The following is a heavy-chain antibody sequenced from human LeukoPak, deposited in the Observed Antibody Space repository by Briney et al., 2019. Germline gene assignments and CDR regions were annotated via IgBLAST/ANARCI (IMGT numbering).Heavy chain of an antibody. J-gene: IGHJ4*02. CDR2: MKPDGSEK. CDR3: ARAADLDY. V-gene: IGHV3-7*01. CDR1: GFTFGDYA. Sequence: GGSLRLSCTASGFTFGDYAMSWVRQAPGKGLECVANMKPDGSEKYYVDSVKGRFTISRDNAKNSLYLQMTSLRVEDTAVYYCARAADLDYWGQGALVTVSS.